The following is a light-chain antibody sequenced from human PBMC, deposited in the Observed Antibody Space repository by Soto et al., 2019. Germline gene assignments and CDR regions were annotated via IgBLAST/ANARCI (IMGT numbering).Light chain of an antibody. Sequence: DIQMTQSPSTLSASVGDRVTITCRASQTIRSWLAWYQQIPGKAPKLLIYKASNLESGVPSRFSGSGSGTEFTRSINGLQPEDFATYYCQQYDSYSWTFGQGTKVDIK. CDR1: QTIRSW. J-gene: IGKJ1*01. CDR3: QQYDSYSWT. CDR2: KAS. V-gene: IGKV1-5*03.